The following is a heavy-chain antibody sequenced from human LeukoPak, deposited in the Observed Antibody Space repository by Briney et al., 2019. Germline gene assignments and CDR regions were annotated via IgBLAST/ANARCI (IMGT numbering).Heavy chain of an antibody. CDR3: ARGGYDSRLFDI. Sequence: PFETLSLTCTVSGGSISYYYWSWIRQPPGKGLEWIGYIYYSGSTNYSPSLKSRVTISVDTSKNQFSLKLSSVTAADTAVYYCARGGYDSRLFDIWGQGTMVTVSS. D-gene: IGHD3-22*01. CDR1: GGSISYYY. V-gene: IGHV4-59*01. CDR2: IYYSGST. J-gene: IGHJ3*02.